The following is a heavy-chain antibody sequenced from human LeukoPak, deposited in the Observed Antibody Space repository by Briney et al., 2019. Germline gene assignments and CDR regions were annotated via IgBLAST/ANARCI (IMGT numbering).Heavy chain of an antibody. D-gene: IGHD2-15*01. CDR1: GFTFSSCA. CDR3: VKSPLNLGYCSGGSCHYFDY. V-gene: IGHV3-23*01. CDR2: ISGTGGTT. J-gene: IGHJ4*02. Sequence: PGGSLRLSCVGSGFTFSSCAMIWVRQTPGKGLEWVSVISGTGGTTYDADSVKGRFTISRDNSKNTLYLQMNSLRAEDTAVYYCVKSPLNLGYCSGGSCHYFDYWGQGTLATVSS.